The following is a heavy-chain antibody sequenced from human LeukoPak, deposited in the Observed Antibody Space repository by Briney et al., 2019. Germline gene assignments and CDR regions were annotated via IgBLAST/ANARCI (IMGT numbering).Heavy chain of an antibody. CDR3: ARGSGWVSDY. D-gene: IGHD6-19*01. CDR2: ISSSSSYI. Sequence: GGSLRLSCAASGFTFSSYSMNWVRQAPGKGLEWVSSISSSSSYIYYADSVKGRFTISRDNAKNSLYLQMSSLRAEDTALYYCARGSGWVSDYWGQGTLVTVSS. J-gene: IGHJ4*02. CDR1: GFTFSSYS. V-gene: IGHV3-21*01.